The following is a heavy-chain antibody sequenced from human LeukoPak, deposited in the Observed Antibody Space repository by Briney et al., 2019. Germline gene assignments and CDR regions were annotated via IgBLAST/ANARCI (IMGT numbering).Heavy chain of an antibody. CDR1: GGSFSGYY. D-gene: IGHD2-2*02. CDR3: ARDIVVVPAAISAFDY. V-gene: IGHV4-34*01. Sequence: PSETLSLTCAVYGGSFSGYYWSWIRQPPGKGLEWIGEINHSGSTNYNPSLKSRVTISVDTSKNQFSLKLSSVTAADTAMYYCARDIVVVPAAISAFDYWGQGTLVTVSS. CDR2: INHSGST. J-gene: IGHJ4*02.